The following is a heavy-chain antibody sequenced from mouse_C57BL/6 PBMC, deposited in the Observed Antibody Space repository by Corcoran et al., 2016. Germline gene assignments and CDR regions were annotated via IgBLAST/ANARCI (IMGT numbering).Heavy chain of an antibody. CDR3: ARLCLGLAY. V-gene: IGHV1-18*01. CDR1: GYTFTDYN. D-gene: IGHD1-1*02. J-gene: IGHJ3*01. CDR2: INPNNGGT. Sequence: EVQLQQSGPELVKPGASVKIPCKASGYTFTDYNVDWVKQSHGKSLEWIGDINPNNGGTIYNQKFKGKATLTVDKSSSTAYMELRSLTSEDTAVYYCARLCLGLAYWGQGTLVTVSA.